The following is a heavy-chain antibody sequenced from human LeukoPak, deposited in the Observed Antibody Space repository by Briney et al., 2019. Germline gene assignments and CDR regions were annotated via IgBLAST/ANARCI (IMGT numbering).Heavy chain of an antibody. CDR3: AREQGDSPFDY. J-gene: IGHJ4*02. Sequence: GSLRLSCAASGFTFSTYSMNWVRQAPGKGLEWVSSISSSRTYIYYADSVRGRFTISRDNAKNSLYLQMNSLRAEDTAVYYCAREQGDSPFDYWGQGTLVTVSS. CDR2: ISSSRTYI. D-gene: IGHD2-15*01. V-gene: IGHV3-21*01. CDR1: GFTFSTYS.